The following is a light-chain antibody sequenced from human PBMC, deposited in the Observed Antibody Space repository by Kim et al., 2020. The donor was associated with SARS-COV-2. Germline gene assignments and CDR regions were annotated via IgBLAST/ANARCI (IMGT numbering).Light chain of an antibody. CDR3: QQYNNWPT. CDR1: QSVSSN. V-gene: IGKV3-15*01. J-gene: IGKJ1*01. CDR2: GAS. Sequence: EIVMTQSPATLSVSPGERATLSCWASQSVSSNLAWYQQRPGQAPRLLIYGASTRATDIPARFSGSGSGTEFTLTISSLQSEDFAVYYCQQYNNWPTFGHGTKVDIK.